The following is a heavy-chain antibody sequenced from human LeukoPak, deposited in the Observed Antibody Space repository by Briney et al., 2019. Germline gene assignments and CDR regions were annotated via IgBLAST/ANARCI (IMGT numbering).Heavy chain of an antibody. CDR3: AISNNDYYDSSGYTDY. J-gene: IGHJ4*02. CDR1: GFTVSSNY. D-gene: IGHD3-22*01. Sequence: GGSLRLSCAASGFTVSSNYMSWVRQAPGKGLEWVSVIYSGGSTYYADSVKGRFTISRDNSKNTLYLQMNSLRAEDTAVYYCAISNNDYYDSSGYTDYWGQGTLVTVSS. CDR2: IYSGGST. V-gene: IGHV3-53*01.